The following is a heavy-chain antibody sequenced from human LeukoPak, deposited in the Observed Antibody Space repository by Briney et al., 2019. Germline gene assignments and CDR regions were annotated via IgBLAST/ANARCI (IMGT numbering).Heavy chain of an antibody. V-gene: IGHV3-23*01. CDR1: GFTFSSYA. J-gene: IGHJ4*02. Sequence: GGSLRLSCAASGFTFSSYAMSWVRQAPGKGLEWVSAISGSGGSTYYADSVKGRFTISRDNSKNTLYLQMNSLRAEDTAIYYCAKWNSGYDWPLFDYWGQGTLVTVSS. CDR3: AKWNSGYDWPLFDY. CDR2: ISGSGGST. D-gene: IGHD5-12*01.